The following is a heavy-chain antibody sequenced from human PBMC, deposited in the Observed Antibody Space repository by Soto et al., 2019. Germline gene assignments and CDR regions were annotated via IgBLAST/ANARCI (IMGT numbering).Heavy chain of an antibody. J-gene: IGHJ4*02. CDR2: IIPIFGIA. Sequence: GASVKVSCKASGGTFSRYSITWVRQAPGHGLEWIGRIIPIFGIASYAQKFQGRVTITADESTSTAYMELSSLRSEDTAVYYCARVRIVGGGVRLDYWGQGTLVTVSS. V-gene: IGHV1-69*13. CDR3: ARVRIVGGGVRLDY. D-gene: IGHD3-16*01. CDR1: GGTFSRYS.